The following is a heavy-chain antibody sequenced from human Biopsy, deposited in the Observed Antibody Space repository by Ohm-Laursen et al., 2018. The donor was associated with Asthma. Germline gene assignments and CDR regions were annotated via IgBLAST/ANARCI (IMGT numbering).Heavy chain of an antibody. V-gene: IGHV4-31*03. CDR1: GGAIDSGAYY. Sequence: SETLSLTCTASGGAIDSGAYYWSWIRQHPGKGLEWIGFIYYSGSTYYNPSLKSRVSISIDTSKNQFSLKLSSVTAADTAVYYCARAQDYYDSRGYYRSFDYWGQGTLVTVSS. J-gene: IGHJ4*02. CDR2: IYYSGST. D-gene: IGHD3-22*01. CDR3: ARAQDYYDSRGYYRSFDY.